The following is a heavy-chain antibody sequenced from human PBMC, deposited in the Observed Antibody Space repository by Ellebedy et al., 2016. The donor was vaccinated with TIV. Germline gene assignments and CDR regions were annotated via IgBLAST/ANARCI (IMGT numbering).Heavy chain of an antibody. CDR1: GFSVSNKY. V-gene: IGHV3-53*01. CDR3: ARDKGNDNDEYGLLGMDV. J-gene: IGHJ6*02. CDR2: VYSGGGT. Sequence: PGGSLRLSCAASGFSVSNKYMNWVRKAPGKGLEWLSVVYSGGGTFYADSVKGRFTVSRDISKNTLLLHMNSLRAEDTAVYYCARDKGNDNDEYGLLGMDVWGQGTTVTVSS. D-gene: IGHD4-17*01.